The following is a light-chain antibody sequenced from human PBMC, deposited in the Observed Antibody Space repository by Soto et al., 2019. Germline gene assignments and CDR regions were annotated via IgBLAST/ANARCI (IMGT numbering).Light chain of an antibody. CDR2: DVS. J-gene: IGLJ2*01. CDR3: SSYTSSITLV. Sequence: QSALTQPASVSGSPGQSITISCTGTSSDVGAYSYVSWYQQHPGKAPKLIIYDVSNRPSGVSNRFSGSKSGNTASLTISGLQAEDEADYYCSSYTSSITLVFGAGTKLTVL. CDR1: SSDVGAYSY. V-gene: IGLV2-14*01.